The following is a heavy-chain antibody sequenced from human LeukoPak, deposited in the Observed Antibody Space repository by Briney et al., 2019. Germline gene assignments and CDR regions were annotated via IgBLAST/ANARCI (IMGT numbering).Heavy chain of an antibody. CDR2: IIPIFGTA. Sequence: SVKVSCKASGGTFSSYAISWVRQAPGQGLEWMGGIIPIFGTANYAQKFQGRVTITADESTSTAYMELSSLRSEDTAVYYCARTPRRNSSGWYFALRHDAFDIWGQGTMVTVSS. CDR3: ARTPRRNSSGWYFALRHDAFDI. D-gene: IGHD6-19*01. V-gene: IGHV1-69*13. CDR1: GGTFSSYA. J-gene: IGHJ3*02.